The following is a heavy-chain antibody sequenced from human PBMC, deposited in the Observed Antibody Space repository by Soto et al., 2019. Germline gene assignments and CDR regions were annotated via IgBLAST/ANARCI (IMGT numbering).Heavy chain of an antibody. CDR2: INHSGST. D-gene: IGHD5-18*01. Sequence: QVQLQQWGAGLLKPSETLSLTCAVYGGSFSGYYWSWIRQPPGKGLEWIGEINHSGSTNYNPSLKSRVTISVDTSKTQFSLKRSSVTAADTAVYYCAIRAGKDTAMVTALFDYWGQGTLVTVSS. CDR1: GGSFSGYY. V-gene: IGHV4-34*01. CDR3: AIRAGKDTAMVTALFDY. J-gene: IGHJ4*02.